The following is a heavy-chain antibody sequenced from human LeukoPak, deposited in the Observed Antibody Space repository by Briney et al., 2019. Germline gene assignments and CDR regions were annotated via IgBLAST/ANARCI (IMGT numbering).Heavy chain of an antibody. Sequence: GASVKVSCKASGYTFAAHGIGWLRQAPGQGLQWMGWINPINDITDYAQNFKGRITMTTDTSTSTAYMELRSLRSDDTALYYCAREVNERYFDYHPDAFDIWGQGTMVTVSS. J-gene: IGHJ3*02. CDR1: GYTFAAHG. D-gene: IGHD3-9*01. CDR3: AREVNERYFDYHPDAFDI. CDR2: INPINDIT. V-gene: IGHV1-18*04.